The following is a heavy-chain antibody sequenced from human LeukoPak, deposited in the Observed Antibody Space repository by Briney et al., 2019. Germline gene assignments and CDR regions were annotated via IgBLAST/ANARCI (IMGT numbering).Heavy chain of an antibody. Sequence: SETLSLTCAVYGVSFSGYYWSWIRQPPGKGLEWIGEINHSGSTNYNPSLKSRVTISVDTSKNQFSLKLSSVTAADTAVYYCARGPYCGGDCYSKGADYWGQGTLVTVSS. CDR1: GVSFSGYY. D-gene: IGHD2-21*02. CDR3: ARGPYCGGDCYSKGADY. V-gene: IGHV4-34*01. CDR2: INHSGST. J-gene: IGHJ4*02.